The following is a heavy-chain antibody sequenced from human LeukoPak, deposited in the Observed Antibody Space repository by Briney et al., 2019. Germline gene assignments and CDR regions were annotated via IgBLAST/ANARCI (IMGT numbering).Heavy chain of an antibody. J-gene: IGHJ3*01. CDR2: INPNSGGT. V-gene: IGHV1-2*02. Sequence: ASVKVSCKASGYTFIGYSMHWVRQAPGQGLEWMGWINPNSGGTNYAQKFQGRVTMTRDTSISTAYMELSRLKSDDTAVYYCASNPLYYSGSYHGPFDVWGQGTMVTVSA. CDR3: ASNPLYYSGSYHGPFDV. CDR1: GYTFIGYS. D-gene: IGHD2-15*01.